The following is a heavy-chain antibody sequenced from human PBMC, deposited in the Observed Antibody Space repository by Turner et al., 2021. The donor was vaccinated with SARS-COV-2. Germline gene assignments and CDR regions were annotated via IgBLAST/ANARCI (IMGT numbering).Heavy chain of an antibody. D-gene: IGHD2-2*02. CDR3: ARAGSSGYQRLYRERSYYYYDMDV. J-gene: IGHJ6*03. CDR2: IRSDGGSI. CDR1: GFTFRSYW. V-gene: IGHV3-74*01. Sequence: EVKLVESGGGLVQPGGSLRLSCSASGFTFRSYWMYWVRQAPGKGLVWVSRIRSDGGSISYADSVKGRFTISRDNAKKTLYLQMNSLRAEDTAVYFCARAGSSGYQRLYRERSYYYYDMDVGCKGTTVTVSS.